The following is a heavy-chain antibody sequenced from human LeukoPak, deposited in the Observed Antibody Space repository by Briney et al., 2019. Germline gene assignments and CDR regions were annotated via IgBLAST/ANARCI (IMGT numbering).Heavy chain of an antibody. CDR1: GYTFTSYY. CDR3: ARDGPPYCTNGVCYTRPYDY. D-gene: IGHD2-8*01. Sequence: GASVKVSCKASGYTFTSYYMHWVRQAPGQGLEWMGIINPSGGSTSYAQKFQGRVTMTRDMSTSTVYMELSSLRSEDTAVYYCARDGPPYCTNGVCYTRPYDYWGQGTLVTVSS. V-gene: IGHV1-46*01. J-gene: IGHJ4*02. CDR2: INPSGGST.